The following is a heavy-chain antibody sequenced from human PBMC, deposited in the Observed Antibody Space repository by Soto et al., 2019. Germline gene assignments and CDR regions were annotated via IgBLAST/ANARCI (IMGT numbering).Heavy chain of an antibody. CDR3: ASEVDHSSGWFDAFDI. Sequence: QVQLVESGGGVVQPGRSLRLSCAASGFTFSSYAMHWVRQAPGKGLEWVAVISYDGSNKYYADSVKGRFTISRDNSKNTLYLQMNSLRAEDTAVYYCASEVDHSSGWFDAFDIWGQGTMVTVSS. J-gene: IGHJ3*02. CDR1: GFTFSSYA. D-gene: IGHD6-19*01. V-gene: IGHV3-30-3*01. CDR2: ISYDGSNK.